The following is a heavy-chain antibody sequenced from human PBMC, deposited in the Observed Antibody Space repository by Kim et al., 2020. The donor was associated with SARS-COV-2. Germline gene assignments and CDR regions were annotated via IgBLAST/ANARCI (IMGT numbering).Heavy chain of an antibody. CDR3: ARGGFRRWLGIDY. CDR1: GFTFSQYW. D-gene: IGHD6-19*01. V-gene: IGHV3-7*01. CDR2: INIDGSEK. Sequence: GGSLRLSCVASGFTFSQYWMMWVRQAPGKGLEWVANINIDGSEKYYVDSVKGRLTISRDNAKYSIYLQMNSLRADDTARYFCARGGFRRWLGIDYWGQGTLVNVSS. J-gene: IGHJ4*02.